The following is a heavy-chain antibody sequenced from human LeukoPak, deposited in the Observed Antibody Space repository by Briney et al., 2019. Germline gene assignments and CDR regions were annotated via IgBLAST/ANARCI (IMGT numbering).Heavy chain of an antibody. CDR1: GFTFSSYG. V-gene: IGHV3-30*18. J-gene: IGHJ5*02. Sequence: GRSLRLSCAASGFTFSSYGMHWVRQAPGKGLEWVAVISYDGSNKYYADSVKGRFTISRDNSKNTLYLQMNSLRAEDTAVYYCAKDRLLWFGELFTWFDPWGQGTLVTVSS. CDR2: ISYDGSNK. CDR3: AKDRLLWFGELFTWFDP. D-gene: IGHD3-10*01.